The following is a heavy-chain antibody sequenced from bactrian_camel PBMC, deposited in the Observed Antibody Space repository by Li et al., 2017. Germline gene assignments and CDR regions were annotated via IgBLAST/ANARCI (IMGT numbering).Heavy chain of an antibody. J-gene: IGHJ4*01. CDR1: ADAYASYC. D-gene: IGHD2*01. Sequence: HVQRVESGGGSVQAGGSLRLSCVASADAYASYCLGWFRQTPGKEREAVAGIWVSVGSTYYSDSVKGRFTVSRDNAKKTVYLQMTSLKPEDTAMYYCAAHRGGGTCYSRFQRGQFDYWGQGTQVTVS. CDR3: AAHRGGGTCYSRFQRGQFDY. V-gene: IGHV3S60*01. CDR2: IWVSVGST.